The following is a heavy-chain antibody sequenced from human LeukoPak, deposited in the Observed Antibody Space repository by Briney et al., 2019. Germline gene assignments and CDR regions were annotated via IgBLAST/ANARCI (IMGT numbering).Heavy chain of an antibody. Sequence: PGGSLRLSCAASGFTFSNYWMHWVRQAPGKGLEWVSAISGSGGSTYYADSVKGRFTISRDNSKNTLYLQMNGLRAEDTAVYYCASSITMIVVVITDPSFGYWGQGTLVTVSS. V-gene: IGHV3-23*01. D-gene: IGHD3-22*01. J-gene: IGHJ4*02. CDR3: ASSITMIVVVITDPSFGY. CDR2: ISGSGGST. CDR1: GFTFSNYW.